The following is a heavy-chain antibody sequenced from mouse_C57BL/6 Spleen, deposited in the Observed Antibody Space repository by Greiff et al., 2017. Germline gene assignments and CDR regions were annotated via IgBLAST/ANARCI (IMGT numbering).Heavy chain of an antibody. Sequence: GGGLVQPKGSLKLSCVASGFTFNTYALHWVRQAPGKGLEWVARIRSNSSNYATYYADSVKDRFTISRDDSQSMLYLQMNNLKTEDTAMYYCVREYDYLFDYWGRGTTLTVSS. J-gene: IGHJ2*01. CDR1: GFTFNTYA. CDR2: IRSNSSNYAT. CDR3: VREYDYLFDY. V-gene: IGHV10-3*01. D-gene: IGHD2-4*01.